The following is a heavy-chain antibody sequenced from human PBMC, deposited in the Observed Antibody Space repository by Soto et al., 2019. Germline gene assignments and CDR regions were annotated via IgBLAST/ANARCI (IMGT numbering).Heavy chain of an antibody. CDR3: ARDQECSGGSCYLFDY. D-gene: IGHD2-15*01. Sequence: ASVKVSCKASGYTFTSYYMHWVRQAPGQGLEWMGIINPSGGSTSYAQKFQGRVTMTRDTSTSTVYMELSSLRSEDTAVYYCARDQECSGGSCYLFDYWGQGTLVTVSS. CDR2: INPSGGST. CDR1: GYTFTSYY. V-gene: IGHV1-46*03. J-gene: IGHJ4*02.